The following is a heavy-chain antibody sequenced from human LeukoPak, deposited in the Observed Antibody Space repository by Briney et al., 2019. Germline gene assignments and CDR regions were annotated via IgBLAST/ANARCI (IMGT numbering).Heavy chain of an antibody. J-gene: IGHJ4*02. CDR1: GFTFSSYC. Sequence: GGSLRLSCAASGFTFSSYCMRWVRQAPGKGLEWVTVIWDDGSNKYYVVSVKGRFTISRDNSKTTLYLQMNSLRAEDTAVYYCARELEIYYGSGSYYNFDYCGQGTLVTVYS. CDR3: ARELEIYYGSGSYYNFDY. V-gene: IGHV3-33*01. D-gene: IGHD3-10*01. CDR2: IWDDGSNK.